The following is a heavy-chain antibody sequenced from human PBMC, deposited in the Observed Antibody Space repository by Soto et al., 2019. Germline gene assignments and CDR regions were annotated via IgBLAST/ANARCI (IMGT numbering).Heavy chain of an antibody. V-gene: IGHV1-8*01. J-gene: IGHJ3*02. Sequence: ASVKVSCKASGYTFTSYDINWVRQATGQGLEWMGWMNPNSGNTGYAQKFQGRVTMTRNTSISTAYMELRSLRSEETAVYYCAVTYYYGSGSYLDAFDIWGQGTMVTVSS. CDR1: GYTFTSYD. CDR3: AVTYYYGSGSYLDAFDI. CDR2: MNPNSGNT. D-gene: IGHD3-10*01.